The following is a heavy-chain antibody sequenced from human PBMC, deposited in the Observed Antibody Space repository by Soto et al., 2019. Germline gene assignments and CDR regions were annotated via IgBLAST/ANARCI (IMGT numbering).Heavy chain of an antibody. J-gene: IGHJ6*02. Sequence: GGSLRLSCAASGFTFSSYAMHWVRQAPGKGLEWVVSISYDGGNKYYADSVKGRFTISRDNFKNTLYLQMNSLRAEDTAVYYCARVRAARSSVVGRTNYYGMDVWGQGTAVTVSS. D-gene: IGHD6-6*01. V-gene: IGHV3-30-3*01. CDR1: GFTFSSYA. CDR3: ARVRAARSSVVGRTNYYGMDV. CDR2: ISYDGGNK.